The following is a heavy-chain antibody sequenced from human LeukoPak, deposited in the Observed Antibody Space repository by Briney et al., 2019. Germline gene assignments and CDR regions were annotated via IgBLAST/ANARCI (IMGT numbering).Heavy chain of an antibody. Sequence: SETLPLTCAVYGGSFSGYYWSWIRQPPGKGLEWIGEINHSGSTNYNPSLKSRVTISVDTSKNQFSLKLSSVTAADTAVYYCARGRLLVKSLKIVVVPAALYYFDYWGQGTLVTVSS. CDR1: GGSFSGYY. CDR2: INHSGST. CDR3: ARGRLLVKSLKIVVVPAALYYFDY. V-gene: IGHV4-34*01. D-gene: IGHD2-2*01. J-gene: IGHJ4*02.